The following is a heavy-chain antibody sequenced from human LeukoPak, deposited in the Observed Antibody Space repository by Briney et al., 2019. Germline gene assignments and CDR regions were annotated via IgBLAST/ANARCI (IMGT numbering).Heavy chain of an antibody. CDR2: MNPHSGTT. V-gene: IGHV1-8*01. CDR3: ARGSENNSDSSGPIGF. CDR1: GYRFTSYD. J-gene: IGHJ4*02. Sequence: ASVKVSCKTSGYRFTSYDINWVRQTTGQGLEWMGWMNPHSGTTGYAQKFQGRLTLSRDTSISTTYLELSSLTSEDTATYYCARGSENNSDSSGPIGFWGQGTLVTVSS. D-gene: IGHD3-22*01.